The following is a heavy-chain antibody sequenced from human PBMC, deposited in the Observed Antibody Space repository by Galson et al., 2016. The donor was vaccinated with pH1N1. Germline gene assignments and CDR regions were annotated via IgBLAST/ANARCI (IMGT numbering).Heavy chain of an antibody. Sequence: SLRLSCAASGLIFYAYEMTWVRQAPGKGLEWLSYISTSGSDIYYADSVKGRFTISRDNAKNSLVLQMNNLRVEDTAVYYCVRARLDKVNSWPPFSHYYYMDVWGKGTTVTVSS. CDR3: VRARLDKVNSWPPFSHYYYMDV. D-gene: IGHD2/OR15-2a*01. CDR2: ISTSGSDI. J-gene: IGHJ6*03. CDR1: GLIFYAYE. V-gene: IGHV3-48*03.